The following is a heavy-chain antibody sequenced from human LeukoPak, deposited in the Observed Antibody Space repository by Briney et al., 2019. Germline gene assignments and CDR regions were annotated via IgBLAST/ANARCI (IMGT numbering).Heavy chain of an antibody. CDR1: GFIFNAYG. CDR2: QIPTARAT. CDR3: AKGGGGLRLGELSHRGLFDY. J-gene: IGHJ4*02. D-gene: IGHD3-16*02. V-gene: IGHV3-43*02. Sequence: GGSLRLSCVGSGFIFNAYGMNWVRHAPGGGLEWLAFQIPTARATHSADSVKGRFTISRDNSKNSLYLQMNSLRAEDTALYYCAKGGGGLRLGELSHRGLFDYWGQGTLVTVSS.